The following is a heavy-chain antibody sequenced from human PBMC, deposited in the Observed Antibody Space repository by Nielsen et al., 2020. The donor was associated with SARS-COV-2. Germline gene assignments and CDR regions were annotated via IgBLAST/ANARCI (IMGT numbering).Heavy chain of an antibody. Sequence: GSLRLSCTVSGGSISSYYWSWIRQPPGKGLEWIGYIYYSGSTNYNPSLKSRVTISVDTSKNQFSLKLSSVTAADTAVYYCARDLNYYDSSGYPHDAFDIWGQGTMVTVSS. V-gene: IGHV4-59*01. CDR2: IYYSGST. D-gene: IGHD3-22*01. CDR1: GGSISSYY. J-gene: IGHJ3*02. CDR3: ARDLNYYDSSGYPHDAFDI.